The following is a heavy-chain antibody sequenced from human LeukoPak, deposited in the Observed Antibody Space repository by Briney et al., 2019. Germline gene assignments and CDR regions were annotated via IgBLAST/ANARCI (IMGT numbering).Heavy chain of an antibody. CDR3: ARGVLGYGRNDAFDI. Sequence: GSLRLSCAASGFTFSSYAMTWVRQAPGKGLEWVSVISGSGDTTYYADSVRGRFTISRDNAKSSLYLQMNSLRAEDTAVYYCARGVLGYGRNDAFDIWGQGTMVTVSS. D-gene: IGHD4-23*01. CDR2: ISGSGDTT. CDR1: GFTFSSYA. J-gene: IGHJ3*02. V-gene: IGHV3-23*01.